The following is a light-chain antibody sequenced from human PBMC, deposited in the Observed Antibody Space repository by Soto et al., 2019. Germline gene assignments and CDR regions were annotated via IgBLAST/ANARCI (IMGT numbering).Light chain of an antibody. CDR1: SSDIGAYNY. CDR2: GVT. Sequence: QSALTQSASVSGSPGQSITISCTETSSDIGAYNYVSWYQQHPGKAPKLMIYGVTNRPSGVSDRFSGSKSANTASLTISGLQAEDEADYYCSSYTTRSTVVFGGGTQLTVL. V-gene: IGLV2-14*03. CDR3: SSYTTRSTVV. J-gene: IGLJ2*01.